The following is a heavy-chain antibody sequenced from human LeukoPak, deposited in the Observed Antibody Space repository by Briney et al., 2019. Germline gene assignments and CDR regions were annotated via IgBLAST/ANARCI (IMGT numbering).Heavy chain of an antibody. CDR2: ISSSSSYI. D-gene: IGHD2-15*01. CDR3: ARDLVCPDDIPRIIGVSCNWFDP. V-gene: IGHV3-21*01. CDR1: GFTFSSYS. Sequence: GGSLRLSCAASGFTFSSYSMNWVRQAPGKGLEWVSSISSSSSYIYYADSVKGRFTISRDNAKNSLYLQMNSLRAEDTAVYYCARDLVCPDDIPRIIGVSCNWFDPWGQGTLVTVSS. J-gene: IGHJ5*02.